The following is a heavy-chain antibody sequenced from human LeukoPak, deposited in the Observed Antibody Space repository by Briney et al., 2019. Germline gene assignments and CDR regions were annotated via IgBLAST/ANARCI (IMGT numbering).Heavy chain of an antibody. CDR1: GFTFSNAW. V-gene: IGHV3-15*01. Sequence: GGSLRLSCAASGFTFSNAWMSWVRQAPGKGLEWVGCIKSKTDGGTTDYAAPVKGRFTISRDDSKNTLYLQMNSLKTEDTAVYYCTTPNPYYDFWSGYFLWGQGTLVTVSS. J-gene: IGHJ4*02. CDR2: IKSKTDGGTT. CDR3: TTPNPYYDFWSGYFL. D-gene: IGHD3-3*01.